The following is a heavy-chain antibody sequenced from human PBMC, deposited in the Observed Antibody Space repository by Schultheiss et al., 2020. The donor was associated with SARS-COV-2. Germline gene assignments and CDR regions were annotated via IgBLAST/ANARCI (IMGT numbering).Heavy chain of an antibody. V-gene: IGHV3-30*03. Sequence: GESLKISCAASGFTFSSYGMHWVRQAPGKGLEWVAVISYDGSNKYYADSVKGRFTISRDNSKNTLYLQMNSLRAEDTAVYYCAREGGYSSSPGVDYWGQGTLVTVSS. CDR1: GFTFSSYG. J-gene: IGHJ4*02. D-gene: IGHD6-6*01. CDR2: ISYDGSNK. CDR3: AREGGYSSSPGVDY.